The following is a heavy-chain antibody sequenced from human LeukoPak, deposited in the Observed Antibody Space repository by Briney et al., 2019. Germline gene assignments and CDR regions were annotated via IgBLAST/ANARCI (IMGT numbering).Heavy chain of an antibody. CDR1: GFTFSSYG. V-gene: IGHV3-33*01. J-gene: IGHJ6*02. Sequence: GRSLRLSCAASGFTFSSYGMHWVRQAPGKGLEWVAVIWYGGSNKYYADSVKGRFTISRENSKNTLYLQMNSLRAEDKAVYYGARIATPQRVYGMDVWGQGTTVTVSS. CDR2: IWYGGSNK. D-gene: IGHD6-13*01. CDR3: ARIATPQRVYGMDV.